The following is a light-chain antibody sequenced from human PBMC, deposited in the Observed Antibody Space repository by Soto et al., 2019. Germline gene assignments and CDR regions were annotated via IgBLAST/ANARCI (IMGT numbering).Light chain of an antibody. CDR2: EVS. CDR3: SSYTSSSTLV. Sequence: QSALTQPASVSGSPGQSITISCSGTSRDVGRYDYVSWYQQHPGKAPRLIIYEVSNRPSGISNRFSGSKSGNTASLTISGLQAEDEADYYCSSYTSSSTLVFGGGTKLTVL. V-gene: IGLV2-14*01. CDR1: SRDVGRYDY. J-gene: IGLJ2*01.